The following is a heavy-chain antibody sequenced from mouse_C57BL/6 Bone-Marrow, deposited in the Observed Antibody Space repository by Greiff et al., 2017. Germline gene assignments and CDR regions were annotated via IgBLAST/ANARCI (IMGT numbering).Heavy chain of an antibody. CDR3: TRLYYSNLYYYAMDY. CDR2: IDPETGGT. V-gene: IGHV1-15*01. J-gene: IGHJ4*01. D-gene: IGHD2-5*01. CDR1: GYTFTDYE. Sequence: QVQLKESGAELVRPGASVTLSCKASGYTFTDYEMHWVKHTPVHGLEWIGAIDPETGGTAYNQKFKGKAILTADKSSSTAYMELRSLTSEDSAVYYCTRLYYSNLYYYAMDYWGQGTSVTVSS.